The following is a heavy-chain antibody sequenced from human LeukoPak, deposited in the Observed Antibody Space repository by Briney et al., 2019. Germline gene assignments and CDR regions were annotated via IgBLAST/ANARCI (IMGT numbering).Heavy chain of an antibody. CDR3: ARHLTGSSVCIEY. CDR2: IYTSGST. Sequence: SETLSLTCTVSDGYISNYYWSWIRQPPGKGLEWIGYIYTSGSTNYNPSLKSRVTISVDTSKNQFSLKLSSVTAADTAVYYCARHLTGSSVCIEYWGQGTLVTVSS. D-gene: IGHD2-8*02. J-gene: IGHJ4*02. V-gene: IGHV4-4*09. CDR1: DGYISNYY.